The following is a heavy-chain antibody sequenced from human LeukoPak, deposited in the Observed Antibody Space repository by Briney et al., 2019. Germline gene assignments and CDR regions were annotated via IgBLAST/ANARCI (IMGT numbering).Heavy chain of an antibody. CDR3: ARVEEGYGSGRRENYYYYYMDV. V-gene: IGHV4-59*01. J-gene: IGHJ6*03. CDR1: GGSINSYY. Sequence: SGPLSLPCTVSGGSINSYYWSWIRRPPGKGLEWIGYIHYSGSTNYNPSLKSRVTISVDTSKKQFSLKLSSGTAADTAVYYCARVEEGYGSGRRENYYYYYMDVWGKGTTVTISS. D-gene: IGHD3-10*01. CDR2: IHYSGST.